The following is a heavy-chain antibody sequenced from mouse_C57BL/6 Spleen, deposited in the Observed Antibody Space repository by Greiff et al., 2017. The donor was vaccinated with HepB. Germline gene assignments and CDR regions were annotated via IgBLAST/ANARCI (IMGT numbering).Heavy chain of an antibody. V-gene: IGHV1-42*01. D-gene: IGHD4-1*01. CDR2: INPSTGGT. CDR3: ARLGGGDYFDY. Sequence: EVQLQQSGPELVKPGASVKISCKASGYSFTGYYMNWVKQSPEKSLEWIGEINPSTGGTTYNQKFKAKATLTVDKSSSTAYMQLKSLTSEDSAVYYGARLGGGDYFDYWGQGTTLTVSS. CDR1: GYSFTGYY. J-gene: IGHJ2*01.